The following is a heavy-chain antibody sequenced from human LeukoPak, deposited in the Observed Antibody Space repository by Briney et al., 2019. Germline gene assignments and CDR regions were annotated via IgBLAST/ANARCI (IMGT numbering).Heavy chain of an antibody. CDR2: IYSGGST. V-gene: IGHV3-53*05. D-gene: IGHD6-13*01. Sequence: GGSLRLSCAASGLTVSSNYMSWVRQAPGKGLEWVSSIYSGGSTYYADSVRGRFTISRDNSKNTLYLQMNSLRADDTAVYYCASPSPGGGAAGLFDYWGQGTLVTVSS. J-gene: IGHJ4*02. CDR3: ASPSPGGGAAGLFDY. CDR1: GLTVSSNY.